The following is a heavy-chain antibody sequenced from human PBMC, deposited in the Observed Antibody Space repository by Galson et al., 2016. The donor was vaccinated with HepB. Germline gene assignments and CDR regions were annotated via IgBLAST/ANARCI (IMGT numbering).Heavy chain of an antibody. J-gene: IGHJ2*01. CDR3: ARDSDTSGLHWYFDL. CDR1: GFTFSSYA. CDR2: IWSSGNNK. D-gene: IGHD3-22*01. Sequence: SLRLSCAASGFTFSSYAMSWVRQAPGKGLEWVADIWSSGNNKYNADSVRGRFSVSRDQAKNTLYMQMNGLRAEDTAVYYCARDSDTSGLHWYFDLWGRGTLVTVSS. V-gene: IGHV3-33*08.